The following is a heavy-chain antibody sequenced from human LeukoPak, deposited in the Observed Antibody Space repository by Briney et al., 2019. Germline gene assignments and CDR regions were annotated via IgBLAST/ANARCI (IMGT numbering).Heavy chain of an antibody. CDR1: GGSFSGFH. D-gene: IGHD2-2*01. CDR2: INHSGST. J-gene: IGHJ4*02. Sequence: SETLSLTCAVYGGSFSGFHWSWIRQPPGKGLERIGEINHSGSTNYNPSLKSRVTISVDRSKNQFALKLSSVTAADTAVYYCARGGGCSSTSCYYVDYWGQGTLVTVSS. CDR3: ARGGGCSSTSCYYVDY. V-gene: IGHV4-34*01.